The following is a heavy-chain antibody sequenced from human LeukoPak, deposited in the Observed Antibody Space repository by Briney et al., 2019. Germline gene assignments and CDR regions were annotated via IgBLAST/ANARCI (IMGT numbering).Heavy chain of an antibody. CDR3: YYYGMDV. CDR2: INTDTGNP. V-gene: IGHV7-4-1*01. D-gene: IGHD6-13*01. CDR1: GYTFTNSA. Sequence: ASVNLSCATSGYTFTNSAINWVRQAPGQGLEWMGGINTDTGNPTYAQGFTGRFVFSLDTSVSTAYYCARDLWWVGSSWHGDYYYGMDVWGQGATVTVSS. J-gene: IGHJ6*02.